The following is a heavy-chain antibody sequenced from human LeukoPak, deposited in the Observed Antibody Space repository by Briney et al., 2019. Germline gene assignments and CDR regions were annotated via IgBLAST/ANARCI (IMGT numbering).Heavy chain of an antibody. CDR2: INPSGGDT. CDR3: ARENGGEDY. CDR1: GYTFTRYY. J-gene: IGHJ4*02. D-gene: IGHD2-21*01. Sequence: ASVTVSFTASGYTFTRYYMHWVRQAPGQGLEWMGMINPSGGDTTYAQELQGRVTMTRDTSTSTVYMELSSLRSEDTAVYYCARENGGEDYWGQGTLVTVSS. V-gene: IGHV1-46*01.